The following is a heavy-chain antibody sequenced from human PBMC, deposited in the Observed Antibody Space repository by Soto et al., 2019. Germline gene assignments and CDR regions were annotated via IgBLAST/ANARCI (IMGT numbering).Heavy chain of an antibody. Sequence: EVQLLESGGGFVQPGGSLRLSCAATGFTFSVYAMTWVHQAPGKGLEWVSAVTANGGSTYSADSVKGRFTISRDNSKNTLFLQMNSLRAEDTAVYYCASLGVGDWANYYYYYGMDVWGQGTTVTVSS. CDR3: ASLGVGDWANYYYYYGMDV. CDR1: GFTFSVYA. D-gene: IGHD2-21*02. CDR2: VTANGGST. J-gene: IGHJ6*02. V-gene: IGHV3-23*01.